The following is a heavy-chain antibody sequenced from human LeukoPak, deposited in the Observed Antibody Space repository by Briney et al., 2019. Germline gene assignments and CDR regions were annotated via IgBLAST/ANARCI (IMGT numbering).Heavy chain of an antibody. J-gene: IGHJ2*01. CDR1: GLTFSSHW. CDR2: ISYDGNTK. CDR3: AKKSSRAVADWYFDL. Sequence: GGSLRLSCAASGLTFSSHWMHWVRQAPGKGLEWVAVISYDGNTKYYADSVKGRFTISRDNSKNTLYLQMNSLRAEDTAVYYCAKKSSRAVADWYFDLWGRGTLVTVSS. V-gene: IGHV3-30*18. D-gene: IGHD6-19*01.